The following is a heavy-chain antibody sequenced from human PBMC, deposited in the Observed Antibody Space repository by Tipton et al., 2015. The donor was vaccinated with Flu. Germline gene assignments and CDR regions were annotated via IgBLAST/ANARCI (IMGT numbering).Heavy chain of an antibody. V-gene: IGHV4-38-2*02. CDR2: IYHNGDI. D-gene: IGHD2/OR15-2a*01. CDR3: ARAEIGDFDY. J-gene: IGHJ4*02. Sequence: TLSLTCSVSVDSIRGYSWSWIRQPPGQGLEWIGSIYHNGDIHFNPSLKSRVSISVDTSNNRFSLNLTSVTAADTAVYYCARAEIGDFDYWGQGTLVTVSS. CDR1: VDSIRGYS.